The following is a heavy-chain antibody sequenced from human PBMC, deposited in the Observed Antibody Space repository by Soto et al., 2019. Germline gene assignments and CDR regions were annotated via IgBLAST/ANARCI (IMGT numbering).Heavy chain of an antibody. J-gene: IGHJ5*01. Sequence: SIRLSCASSGFTVVGYAMHWVRKTPGKGLEWVSAISWNSGSRAYADSVKGRFSISRDNAKNSLYMQMNSLRPEDTALYYCTKDPYQLMVYTFDFWGQGTQVPVS. CDR1: GFTVVGYA. CDR3: TKDPYQLMVYTFDF. V-gene: IGHV3-9*01. D-gene: IGHD2-8*01. CDR2: ISWNSGSR.